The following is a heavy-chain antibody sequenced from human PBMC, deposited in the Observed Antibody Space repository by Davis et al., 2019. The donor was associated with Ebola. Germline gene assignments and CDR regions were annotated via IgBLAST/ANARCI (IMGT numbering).Heavy chain of an antibody. D-gene: IGHD5-18*01. CDR3: ARDRDGYSFGTTFDY. CDR2: ISYDERNR. J-gene: IGHJ4*02. V-gene: IGHV3-30*04. CDR1: GFSFSDYA. Sequence: GGSLTLSCAASGFSFSDYAMHWVRQAPGKGLEWVAVISYDERNRYYADSVKGRFTISRDNSKNTLYLQMNSLRSEDTAVYYCARDRDGYSFGTTFDYWGQGTLVTVSS.